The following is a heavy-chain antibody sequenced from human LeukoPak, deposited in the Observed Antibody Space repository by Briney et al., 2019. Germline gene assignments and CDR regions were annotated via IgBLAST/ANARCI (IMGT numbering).Heavy chain of an antibody. J-gene: IGHJ4*02. CDR1: RFTFDDYG. V-gene: IGHV3-20*04. CDR2: ITWNGGST. D-gene: IGHD3-10*01. Sequence: GSLRLSCAASRFTFDDYGMSWVRQAPGKGLEWVSGITWNGGSTGYADSVKGRFTISRDNAKNSLYLQMNSLRAEDTALYCCARNTRSTEYYYGSGSYYSYYFDYWGQGTLVTVSS. CDR3: ARNTRSTEYYYGSGSYYSYYFDY.